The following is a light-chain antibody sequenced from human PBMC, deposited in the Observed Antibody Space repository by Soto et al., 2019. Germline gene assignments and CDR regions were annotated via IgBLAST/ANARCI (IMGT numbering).Light chain of an antibody. CDR2: AAS. CDR3: LKHDSYPWT. J-gene: IGKJ1*01. V-gene: IGKV1-17*03. Sequence: DIQITQSPSSLSASVGDRVTMTCRASQGISNYLAWFQQKPGTVPKRLIYAASILQSGVPSRFSGSGSGTEFTLTISSLQPEDFATYYCLKHDSYPWTFGQGTKVDIK. CDR1: QGISNY.